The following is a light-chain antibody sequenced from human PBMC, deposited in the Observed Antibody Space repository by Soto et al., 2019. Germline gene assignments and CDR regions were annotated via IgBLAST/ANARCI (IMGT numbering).Light chain of an antibody. CDR3: QQSDRSPST. CDR1: QSINIY. J-gene: IGKJ2*01. CDR2: GAS. V-gene: IGKV1-39*01. Sequence: IQMTQSPSSLSASVGDSVTVTCRASQSINIYLNWYQQKPGKAPTLLIYGASSLQSGVPSRFTGGGSRTDFTLTISSLHPEDFATYYCQQSDRSPSTFGQGTKLEIK.